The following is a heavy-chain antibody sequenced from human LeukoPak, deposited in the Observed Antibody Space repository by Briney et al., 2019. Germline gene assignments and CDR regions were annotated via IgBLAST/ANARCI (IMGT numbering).Heavy chain of an antibody. Sequence: PGGSLRLSCAASGCTFNSYAMAWVRQAPGKGLEWVSNIASGGNTYYADSVKGRFTISRDNSKNTLYLQMNNLRAEDTAVYYCAKRGISGSYYFDYWGQGTLVTVSS. D-gene: IGHD3-10*01. CDR2: IASGGNT. CDR1: GCTFNSYA. CDR3: AKRGISGSYYFDY. J-gene: IGHJ4*02. V-gene: IGHV3-23*01.